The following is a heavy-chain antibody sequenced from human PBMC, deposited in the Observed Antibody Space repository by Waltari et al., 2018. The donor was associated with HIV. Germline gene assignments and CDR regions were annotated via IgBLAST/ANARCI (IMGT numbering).Heavy chain of an antibody. D-gene: IGHD6-6*01. J-gene: IGHJ4*02. CDR3: AKEDFEYGSSSHLGY. V-gene: IGHV3-30*18. Sequence: QVPLLESGGGVVQPGRSLRLSCEVSGFTFSDYGFHWVRQAPGRGVEWVALISYDGRNKYYAESGKGRFTLSRDNAKNTLFLQMNSLRAEDTAVYYCAKEDFEYGSSSHLGYWGQGTLVTVSS. CDR1: GFTFSDYG. CDR2: ISYDGRNK.